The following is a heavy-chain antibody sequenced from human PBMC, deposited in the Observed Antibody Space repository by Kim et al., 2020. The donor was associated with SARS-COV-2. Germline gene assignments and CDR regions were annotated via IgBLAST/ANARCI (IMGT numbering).Heavy chain of an antibody. Sequence: GGSLRLSCAASGFTFSSYAMHWVRQAPGKGLEWVATIWHDGSDENYADSVKGRFTISRDNSKNTLSLEMNGLRAEDTAKYYCARDPQYCVRTQCAVHYMDVWGTGTTVTISS. CDR1: GFTFSSYA. J-gene: IGHJ6*03. CDR3: ARDPQYCVRTQCAVHYMDV. D-gene: IGHD2-8*02. V-gene: IGHV3-33*01. CDR2: IWHDGSDE.